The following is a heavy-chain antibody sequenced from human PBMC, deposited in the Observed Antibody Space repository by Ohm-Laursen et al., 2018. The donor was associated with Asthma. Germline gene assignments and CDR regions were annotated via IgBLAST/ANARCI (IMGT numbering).Heavy chain of an antibody. CDR1: GDSINSGNNY. Sequence: TLSLTCTVSGDSINSGNNYWSWIRQHPGKGLEWIGYIYYSGLTYSNPSLRSRVIISVDTSKNQFSLNLTSVTAADTAVYYCASHYGSFDYWGQGTLVTVSS. CDR3: ASHYGSFDY. CDR2: IYYSGLT. V-gene: IGHV4-30-4*08. D-gene: IGHD3-16*01. J-gene: IGHJ4*02.